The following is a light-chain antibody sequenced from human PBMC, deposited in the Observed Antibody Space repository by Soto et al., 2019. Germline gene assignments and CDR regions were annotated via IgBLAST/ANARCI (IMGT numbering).Light chain of an antibody. J-gene: IGKJ1*01. CDR2: GAS. CDR1: QSVSSN. CDR3: QQYNNWPPWT. Sequence: EIVMTQSPATLSVSPGERATLSCRSSQSVSSNLAWYQQKPGQAPRLLIYGASTRAPGIPARFSGSGSGTEFTLTNSSLQSEDFAVYYCQQYNNWPPWTFGQGTKVEIK. V-gene: IGKV3-15*01.